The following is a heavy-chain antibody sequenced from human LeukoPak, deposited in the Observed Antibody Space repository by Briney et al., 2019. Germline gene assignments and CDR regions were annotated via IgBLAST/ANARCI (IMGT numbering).Heavy chain of an antibody. CDR1: GATLNLGHA. CDR3: SPCGHAYDWFGP. D-gene: IGHD5-12*01. V-gene: IGHV1-69*04. Sequence: SVKVSCKSFGATLNLGHAFIWARQAPGQGLQWMGRPIPFIGAVTYAQSFQGRVSFTADKTTSTLYMELTSLRPDDTAIYYCSPCGHAYDWFGPWGQGTLVTVSS. J-gene: IGHJ5*02. CDR2: PIPFIGAV.